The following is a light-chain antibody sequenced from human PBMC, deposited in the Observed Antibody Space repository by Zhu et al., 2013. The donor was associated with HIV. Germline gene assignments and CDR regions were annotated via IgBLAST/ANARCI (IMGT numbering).Light chain of an antibody. J-gene: IGKJ1*01. CDR3: QQYNSYWT. Sequence: DIQMTQSPSTLSASVGDRVTITCRASQSIGSRLAWYQQKPGKAPNLLIYSASTLQSGVPSRFSGSGSGTLFTLTISSLQPDDFATYYCQQYNSYWTFGQGTKVELK. V-gene: IGKV1-5*01. CDR2: SAS. CDR1: QSIGSR.